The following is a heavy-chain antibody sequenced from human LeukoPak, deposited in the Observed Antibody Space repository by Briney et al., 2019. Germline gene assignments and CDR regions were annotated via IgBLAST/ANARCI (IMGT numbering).Heavy chain of an antibody. J-gene: IGHJ3*02. CDR1: GFTFCSYW. V-gene: IGHV3-7*01. D-gene: IGHD1-26*01. CDR2: IKQDGSDE. Sequence: GGSLRLSCAASGFTFCSYWMTWVRQAPGKGLEWVANIKQDGSDEYCVDSVKGRFTISRDNAKNSLYLQMNSLRAEDTAVYYCAKDLGSYGDAFDIWGQGTMVTVSS. CDR3: AKDLGSYGDAFDI.